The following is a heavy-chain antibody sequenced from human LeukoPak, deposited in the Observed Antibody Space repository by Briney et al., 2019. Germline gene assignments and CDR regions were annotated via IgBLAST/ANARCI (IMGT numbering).Heavy chain of an antibody. J-gene: IGHJ4*02. Sequence: SETLSLTCAVSGGSFSGYSWSWIRQPPGKGLEWIGYIYHSGSTYYNPSLKSRVTISVDRSKNQFSLKLSSVTAADTAVYYCAIVGLLGYFDYWGQGTLVTVSS. CDR1: GGSFSGYS. CDR3: AIVGLLGYFDY. CDR2: IYHSGST. D-gene: IGHD3-10*01. V-gene: IGHV4-30-2*01.